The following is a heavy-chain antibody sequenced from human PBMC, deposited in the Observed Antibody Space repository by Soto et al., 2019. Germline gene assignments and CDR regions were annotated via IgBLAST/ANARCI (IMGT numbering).Heavy chain of an antibody. D-gene: IGHD2-21*02. CDR2: ISGSGGST. J-gene: IGHJ4*02. V-gene: IGHV3-23*01. CDR1: GFTFSSYA. Sequence: PGGSLRLSCAASGFTFSSYAMSWVRQAPGKGLEWVSAISGSGGSTYYADSVKGRFTISRDNSKNTLYLQMNSLRAEDTAVYYRAKALAYCGGDCYSPVGYWGQGTLVTVSS. CDR3: AKALAYCGGDCYSPVGY.